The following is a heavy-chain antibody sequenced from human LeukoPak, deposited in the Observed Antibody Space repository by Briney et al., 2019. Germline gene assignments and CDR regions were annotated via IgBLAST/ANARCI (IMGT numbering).Heavy chain of an antibody. J-gene: IGHJ3*02. D-gene: IGHD3-16*02. V-gene: IGHV4-39*07. CDR1: GGSISTNVYY. CDR2: INHSGST. CDR3: ARGLEGAKDYVWGSYRYTRSRCAFDI. Sequence: PSETLSLTCTVSGGSISTNVYYWGWIRQPPGKGLEWIGEINHSGSTNYNPSLKSRVTISVDTSKNQFSLKLSSVTAADTAVYYCARGLEGAKDYVWGSYRYTRSRCAFDIWGQGTMVTVSS.